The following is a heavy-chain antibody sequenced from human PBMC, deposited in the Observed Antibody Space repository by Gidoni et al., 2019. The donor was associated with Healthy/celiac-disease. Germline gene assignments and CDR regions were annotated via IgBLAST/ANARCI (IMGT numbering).Heavy chain of an antibody. J-gene: IGHJ4*02. CDR3: ARGGAAGAGPIEMTTVTLGTYFDY. CDR2: INHSGST. V-gene: IGHV4-34*01. D-gene: IGHD4-4*01. CDR1: GGSFSGYY. Sequence: QVQLQQWGAGLLKPSETLSLTCAVYGGSFSGYYWSWIRQPPGKGLEWIGEINHSGSTNYNPSLKSRVTISVDTSKNQFSLKLSSVTAADTAVYYCARGGAAGAGPIEMTTVTLGTYFDYWGQGTLVTVSS.